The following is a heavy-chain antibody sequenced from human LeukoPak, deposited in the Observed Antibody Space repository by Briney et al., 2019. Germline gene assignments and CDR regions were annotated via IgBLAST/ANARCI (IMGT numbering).Heavy chain of an antibody. CDR3: ARAAEGTRFDY. J-gene: IGHJ4*02. V-gene: IGHV1-46*01. CDR2: LNPSGGSS. D-gene: IGHD3-10*01. Sequence: GASVKVSCKASGYTVTSYYMHWVRQAPGQGLEWMGILNPSGGSSSYAQKFQGRATLTRATSTSTVYMELSSLRSEDTAVYYCARAAEGTRFDYWGQGTLVTVSS. CDR1: GYTVTSYY.